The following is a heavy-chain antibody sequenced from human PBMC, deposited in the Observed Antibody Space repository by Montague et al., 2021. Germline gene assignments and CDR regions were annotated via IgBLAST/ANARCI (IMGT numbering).Heavy chain of an antibody. V-gene: IGHV6-1*01. J-gene: IGHJ1*01. CDR1: GDSVAGEAAG. Sequence: CAISGDSVAGEAAGWRWDRQSSARGLLWQGRRCYRSQWHTDSAASVRSRISYSGDISKNQFSLHLNSVTPEDTAIYYCARDGDYGGTWYSFLQNWGQGTLVIVSS. D-gene: IGHD4-17*01. CDR2: RCYRSQWHT. CDR3: ARDGDYGGTWYSFLQN.